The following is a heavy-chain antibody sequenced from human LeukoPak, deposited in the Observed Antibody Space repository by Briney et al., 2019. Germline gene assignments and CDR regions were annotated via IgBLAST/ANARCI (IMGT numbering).Heavy chain of an antibody. D-gene: IGHD2-2*01. Sequence: ASVKVSCKTSGYTFNSYGISWVRQAPGQGLEWMGWISTYTGNTNYAQKLQGRVTMTTDTSTSTAYMETRGLTSDDTAVYYCAVVLPPVPNWGQGTLVTVSS. CDR3: AVVLPPVPN. CDR2: ISTYTGNT. J-gene: IGHJ4*02. CDR1: GYTFNSYG. V-gene: IGHV1-18*01.